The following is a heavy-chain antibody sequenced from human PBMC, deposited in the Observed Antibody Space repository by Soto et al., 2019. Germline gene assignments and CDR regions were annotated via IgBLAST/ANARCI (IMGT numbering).Heavy chain of an antibody. CDR2: IKQDGSEN. J-gene: IGHJ6*02. V-gene: IGHV3-7*03. CDR3: AKGRSYYYYYGVDV. Sequence: PGGSLRLSCAASGFTLSNYGMTWVRQAPGKGLEWVANIKQDGSENYYVDSVKGRFTVSRDNAKNSLYLQMNSLRAEDTALYYCAKGRSYYYYYGVDVWGQGTTVTVSS. CDR1: GFTLSNYG.